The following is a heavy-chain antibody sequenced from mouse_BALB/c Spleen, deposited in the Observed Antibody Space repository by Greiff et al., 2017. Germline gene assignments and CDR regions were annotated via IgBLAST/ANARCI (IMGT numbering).Heavy chain of an antibody. CDR2: ILPGSGST. V-gene: IGHV1-9*01. J-gene: IGHJ2*01. CDR1: GYTFSSYW. CDR3: ARAGRYGDGFDY. Sequence: QVQLQQSGAELMKPGASVKISCKATGYTFSSYWIEWVKQRPGHGLEWIGEILPGSGSTNYNEKFKGKATFTADTSSNTAYMQLSSLTSEDSAVYYCARAGRYGDGFDYWGQGTTLTVSS. D-gene: IGHD2-14*01.